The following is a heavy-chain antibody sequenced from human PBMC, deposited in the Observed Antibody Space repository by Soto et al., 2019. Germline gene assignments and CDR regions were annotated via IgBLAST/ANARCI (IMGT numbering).Heavy chain of an antibody. V-gene: IGHV3-21*01. D-gene: IGHD3-10*01. CDR2: ISSSSNFI. J-gene: IGHJ6*03. CDR1: GFTFSSYS. CDR3: ARDRDYYYYYMDV. Sequence: EVQLVESGGGLVKPGRSLRLSCVASGFTFSSYSMNWVRQAPGKGLEWVSSISSSSNFISYGDSVKGRFTISRDNAKNSLYLQMSSLRAEDTAVYYCARDRDYYYYYMDVWGKGTTVTVSS.